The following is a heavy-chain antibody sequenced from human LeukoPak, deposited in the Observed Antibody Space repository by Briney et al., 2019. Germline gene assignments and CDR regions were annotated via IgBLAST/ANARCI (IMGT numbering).Heavy chain of an antibody. CDR1: GFTFSSYG. D-gene: IGHD3-16*01. J-gene: IGHJ4*02. CDR3: ARDPATIMITFGGVFDY. V-gene: IGHV3-30*03. Sequence: TGGSLRLSCAASGFTFSSYGMHWVRQAPGKGLEWVAVISYDGSNKYYADSVKGRFTISRDNSKNSLYLQMNSLRAEDTAVYYCARDPATIMITFGGVFDYWGQGTLVTVSS. CDR2: ISYDGSNK.